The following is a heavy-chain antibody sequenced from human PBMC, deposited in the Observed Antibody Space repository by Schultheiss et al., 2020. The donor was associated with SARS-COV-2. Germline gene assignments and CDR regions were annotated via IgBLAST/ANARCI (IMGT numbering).Heavy chain of an antibody. D-gene: IGHD7-27*01. V-gene: IGHV4-4*07. Sequence: SETLSLTCTVSGGSISSYYWSWIRQPPGKGLEWIGQIYTSGSTNYNPSLKSRVTMSVDTSKNQFSLKLSSVTAADTAVYYCARDRGAGDQGRAFDIWGQGTMVTVSS. CDR2: IYTSGST. CDR1: GGSISSYY. J-gene: IGHJ3*02. CDR3: ARDRGAGDQGRAFDI.